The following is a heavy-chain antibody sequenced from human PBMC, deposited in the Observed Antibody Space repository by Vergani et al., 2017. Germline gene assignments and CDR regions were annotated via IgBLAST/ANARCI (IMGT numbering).Heavy chain of an antibody. V-gene: IGHV1-46*01. J-gene: IGHJ3*02. CDR3: ARDLGEPTGSDAFDI. CDR1: GYTFTSYY. Sequence: QVQLVQSGAAVKKPGASVKVSCKASGYTFTSYYMHWVRQAPGQGLEWMGIINPSGGSTSYAQQFQGRVTMTRDTSTSTVYMELSSLRAEDTAVYYCARDLGEPTGSDAFDIWGQGTMVTVSS. CDR2: INPSGGST. D-gene: IGHD3-10*01.